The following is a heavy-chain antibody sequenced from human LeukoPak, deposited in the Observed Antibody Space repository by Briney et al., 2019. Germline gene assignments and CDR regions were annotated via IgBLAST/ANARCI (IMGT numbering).Heavy chain of an antibody. V-gene: IGHV1-2*06. CDR2: INPNSGGT. D-gene: IGHD3-10*01. CDR1: GYTFTGYY. CDR3: ARDQGRITMLRGVMDYYYYMDV. Sequence: ASVKVSCXASGYTFTGYYMHWVRLAPGQGLEWMGRINPNSGGTNYAQKFQGRVTMTRDTSISTAYMELSRLRSDDTAVYYCARDQGRITMLRGVMDYYYYMDVWGKGTTVTVSS. J-gene: IGHJ6*03.